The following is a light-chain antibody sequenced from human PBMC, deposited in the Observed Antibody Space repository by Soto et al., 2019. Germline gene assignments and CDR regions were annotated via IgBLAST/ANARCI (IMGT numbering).Light chain of an antibody. CDR3: QLYGGSPRT. J-gene: IGKJ1*01. V-gene: IGKV3-20*01. CDR2: GAS. CDR1: QSVSSNY. Sequence: TVKPRAPIALTVTPGEPASIXXRSSQSVSSNYLAWYQQKPGQAPRXXIYGASSRATGIPERFFVRGSGTDFTLTFDILVPEELVVYYFQLYGGSPRTCAQGTKVDIK.